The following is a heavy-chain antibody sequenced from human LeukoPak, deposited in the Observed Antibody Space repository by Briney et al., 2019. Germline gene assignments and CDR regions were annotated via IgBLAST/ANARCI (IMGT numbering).Heavy chain of an antibody. J-gene: IGHJ4*02. CDR2: INQDGSKK. CDR1: GFTISHYW. Sequence: GGSLRLSCAASGFTISHYWLSWVRQAPGKGLEWVSNINQDGSKKYYAESVKGRVTISRDNAKNSLYLQMNSLRVEDTAFYYCARDWEHARDLWGQGTLVAVSS. V-gene: IGHV3-7*03. CDR3: ARDWEHARDL. D-gene: IGHD1/OR15-1a*01.